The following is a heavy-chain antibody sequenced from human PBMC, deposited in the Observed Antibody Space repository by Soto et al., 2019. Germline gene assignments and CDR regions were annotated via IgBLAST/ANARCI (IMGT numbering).Heavy chain of an antibody. D-gene: IGHD3-10*01. Sequence: SETLSLTCAVYGGSFSGYYWSWIRQPPGKGLEWIGEINHSGSTNYNPSLKSRVTISVDTSKNQFSLKLSSVTAADTAVYYCARGRRVRGVIITAGNWFDPWGQGTLVTVSS. CDR1: GGSFSGYY. V-gene: IGHV4-34*01. J-gene: IGHJ5*02. CDR2: INHSGST. CDR3: ARGRRVRGVIITAGNWFDP.